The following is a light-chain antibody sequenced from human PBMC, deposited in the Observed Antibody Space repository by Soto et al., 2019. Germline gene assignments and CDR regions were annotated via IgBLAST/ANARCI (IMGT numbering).Light chain of an antibody. CDR1: QSIDIW. Sequence: DIQMTQSPSTLSASVGDRVTITCRASQSIDIWLAWYQQRPGKAPKLVIYKASSLEGGVPSRFSGSGSGTEFTLTISSLQPDDFATYYCQHHKSYPRTFGQGTQVEIK. CDR3: QHHKSYPRT. CDR2: KAS. V-gene: IGKV1-5*03. J-gene: IGKJ1*01.